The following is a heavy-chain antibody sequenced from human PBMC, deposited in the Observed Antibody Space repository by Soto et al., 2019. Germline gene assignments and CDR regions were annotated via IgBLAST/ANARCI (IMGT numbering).Heavy chain of an antibody. Sequence: GSLRLSCAASVFTVSSNYMSWVRQAPGKGLEWVSVIYSGGITYYADSVKGRFTISRDNSKNTLYLQMNSLRAEDTAVYYCARENGGAAFLGMDVWGQGTTVTVSS. CDR2: IYSGGIT. V-gene: IGHV3-53*01. D-gene: IGHD2-8*01. J-gene: IGHJ6*02. CDR3: ARENGGAAFLGMDV. CDR1: VFTVSSNY.